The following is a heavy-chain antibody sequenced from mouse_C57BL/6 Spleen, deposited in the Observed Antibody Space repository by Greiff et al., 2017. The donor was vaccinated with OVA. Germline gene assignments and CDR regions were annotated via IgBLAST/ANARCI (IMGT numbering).Heavy chain of an antibody. J-gene: IGHJ3*01. CDR1: GYSITSGYD. Sequence: EVQGVESGPGMVKPSQSLSLTCTVTGYSITSGYDWHWIRHFPGNKLEWMGYISYSGSTNYNPSLKSRISITHDTSKNHFFLKLNSVTTEDTATYYCARGHYDERLAYWGQGTLVTVSA. V-gene: IGHV3-1*01. CDR2: ISYSGST. D-gene: IGHD1-2*01. CDR3: ARGHYDERLAY.